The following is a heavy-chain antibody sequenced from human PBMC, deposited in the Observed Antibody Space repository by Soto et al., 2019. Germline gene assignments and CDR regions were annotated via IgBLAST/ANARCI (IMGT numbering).Heavy chain of an antibody. Sequence: LYPTCTVGGGSLGSYYCSGIRQPPEKGLEVSGCGFYTGRANYNASLKSRVSISLDTSNYQFALKLSSVTAADTAVYYCARDGDGRMTTNPYYYIGMDVWGPGTTVTVSS. CDR2: GFYTGRA. CDR3: ARDGDGRMTTNPYYYIGMDV. V-gene: IGHV4-59*01. D-gene: IGHD4-4*01. CDR1: GGSLGSYY. J-gene: IGHJ6*02.